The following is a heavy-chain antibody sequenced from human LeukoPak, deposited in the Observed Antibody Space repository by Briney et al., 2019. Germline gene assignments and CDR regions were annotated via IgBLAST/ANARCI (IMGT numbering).Heavy chain of an antibody. J-gene: IGHJ4*02. V-gene: IGHV3-53*01. D-gene: IGHD5-12*01. Sequence: PGGSLRLSCAASGLTVSSNYMSWVRQAPGKGLEWVSVIYSGGSTYYADSVKGRFTISRDTSKNTLYLQMNSLRVEDTAVYYCARVVSGYRHFDYWGQGTLVTVSS. CDR1: GLTVSSNY. CDR2: IYSGGST. CDR3: ARVVSGYRHFDY.